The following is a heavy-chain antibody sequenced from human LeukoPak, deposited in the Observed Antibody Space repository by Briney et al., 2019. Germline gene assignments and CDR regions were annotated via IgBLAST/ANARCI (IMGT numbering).Heavy chain of an antibody. Sequence: GGSLRLSCVASGFPFSSFWMTWVRQAPGKGLEWVANIKQDGSKKSYVDSVKGRFTISRDNAKNSLYLQMNSLRAEDTAIYYCTRVGYIDEGIDYWGQGTLVTVSS. CDR1: GFPFSSFW. V-gene: IGHV3-7*04. D-gene: IGHD5-24*01. CDR3: TRVGYIDEGIDY. J-gene: IGHJ4*02. CDR2: IKQDGSKK.